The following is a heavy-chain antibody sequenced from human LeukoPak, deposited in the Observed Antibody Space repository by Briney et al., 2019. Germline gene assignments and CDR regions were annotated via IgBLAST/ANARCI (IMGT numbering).Heavy chain of an antibody. J-gene: IGHJ4*02. D-gene: IGHD3-10*01. Sequence: ASVKVSCKASGYTFSSNYMHWVRQAPGQGLEWMGWINPNSGGTNYAQKFQGRVTMTRDTSINTAYMELSRLRSDDTAVYYCAGDMVRGVILRRVLEYWGQGTLVTVSS. V-gene: IGHV1-2*02. CDR1: GYTFSSNY. CDR2: INPNSGGT. CDR3: AGDMVRGVILRRVLEY.